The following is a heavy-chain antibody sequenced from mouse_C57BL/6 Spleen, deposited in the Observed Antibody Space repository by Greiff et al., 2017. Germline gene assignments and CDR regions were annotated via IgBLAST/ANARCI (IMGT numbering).Heavy chain of an antibody. D-gene: IGHD2-5*01. V-gene: IGHV6-6*01. CDR3: TRSNPFYYAMDY. CDR1: GFTFSDAW. Sequence: EVQLQESGGGLVQPGGSMKLSCAASGFTFSDAWMDWVRQSPEKGLEWVAEIRNKANNHATYYAESVKGRFTISRDDSKSSVYLQMNSLRAEDTGIYYCTRSNPFYYAMDYWGQGTSVTVSS. CDR2: IRNKANNHAT. J-gene: IGHJ4*01.